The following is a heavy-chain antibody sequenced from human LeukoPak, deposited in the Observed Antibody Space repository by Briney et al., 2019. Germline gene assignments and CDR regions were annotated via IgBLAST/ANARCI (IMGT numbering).Heavy chain of an antibody. CDR2: ISSSSSYI. CDR1: GFTFSSYS. V-gene: IGHV3-21*01. CDR3: AREGGWLRFDGFDI. D-gene: IGHD5-24*01. J-gene: IGHJ3*02. Sequence: GGSLRLSCAASGFTFSSYSMNWVRQAPGKGLEWVSSISSSSSYIYYADSVKGRFTISRDNAKNSLYLQMNSLRAEDTAVYYCAREGGWLRFDGFDIWGQGTMVTVSS.